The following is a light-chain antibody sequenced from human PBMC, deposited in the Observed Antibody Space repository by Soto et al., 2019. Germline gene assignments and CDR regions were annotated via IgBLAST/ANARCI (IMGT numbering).Light chain of an antibody. Sequence: EIVLTQSPGTLSLSPGERATLSFRASQSVSSSYLAWYQQKPGQAPRLLIYGASTRATGIPDRFSGSGSGTDFTLTISRLEPEDFAVYYCQRYGSSEGTFGQGTKLEIK. CDR2: GAS. V-gene: IGKV3-20*01. J-gene: IGKJ2*02. CDR1: QSVSSSY. CDR3: QRYGSSEGT.